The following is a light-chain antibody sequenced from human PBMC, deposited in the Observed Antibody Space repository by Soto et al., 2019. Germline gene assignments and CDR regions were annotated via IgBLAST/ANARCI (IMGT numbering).Light chain of an antibody. J-gene: IGKJ4*01. CDR2: AAS. CDR1: QSVISSY. CDR3: QQYGSSPLT. V-gene: IGKV3-20*01. Sequence: EIVMTQSPATLSVSPGERATLSCRASQSVISSYLAWYQYKPGQAPRLLIYAASSRATGIPDRFSGSGSGTDFTLTITSLEPEDFELYYCQQYGSSPLTFGGGTKVDIK.